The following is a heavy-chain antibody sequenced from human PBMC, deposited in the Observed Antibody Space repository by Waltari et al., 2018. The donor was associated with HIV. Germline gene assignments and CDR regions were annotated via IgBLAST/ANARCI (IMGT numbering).Heavy chain of an antibody. Sequence: EVQLVESGGGLVQPGGSLRLSCEASGFSFSNDWLSWVRQGPGKGVEWVANIKEDGSAKQYADSVRGRFSISRDNPKNLLFLQMNSLRGDDTAVYYCARDHGGGWLTSWGQGTLVSVSS. CDR1: GFSFSNDW. V-gene: IGHV3-7*01. D-gene: IGHD3-16*01. CDR3: ARDHGGGWLTS. CDR2: IKEDGSAK. J-gene: IGHJ5*02.